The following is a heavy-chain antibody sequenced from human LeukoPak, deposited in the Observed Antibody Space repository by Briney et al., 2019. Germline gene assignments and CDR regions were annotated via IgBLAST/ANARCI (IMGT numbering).Heavy chain of an antibody. V-gene: IGHV3-7*01. D-gene: IGHD4-11*01. CDR3: AREVTTVSPKYYFDY. CDR1: GFTFNSYW. CDR2: IKQDGSER. J-gene: IGHJ4*02. Sequence: GGSLRLSCAASGFTFNSYWMSWVRRAPGKGLEWVSNIKQDGSERYYVDSVKGRFTISRDNAKNSLFLQMNSLRAEDKAVYYCAREVTTVSPKYYFDYWGQGTLVTVSS.